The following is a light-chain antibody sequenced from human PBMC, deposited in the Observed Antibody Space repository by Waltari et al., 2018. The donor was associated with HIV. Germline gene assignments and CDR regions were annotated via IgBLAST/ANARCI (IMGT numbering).Light chain of an antibody. CDR1: SSDVGSYNL. CDR2: EVS. Sequence: QSALTQPASVSGSPGQSITISCTGTSSDVGSYNLVSWYQQHPGKAPKLMIYEVSKRPSGVSNRFSGSKSGNTASLTSSGLQAEDEADYYCCSYAGSSTPAFGGGTKLTVL. J-gene: IGLJ2*01. CDR3: CSYAGSSTPA. V-gene: IGLV2-23*02.